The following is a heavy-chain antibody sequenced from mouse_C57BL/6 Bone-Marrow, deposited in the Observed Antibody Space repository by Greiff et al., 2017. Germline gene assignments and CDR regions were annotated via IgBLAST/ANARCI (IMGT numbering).Heavy chain of an antibody. CDR1: GYTFNNYW. Sequence: QVQLQQSGAELVRPGTSVKMSCKASGYTFNNYWIGWAKQRPGHGLEWIGEIYPRSGNTYYNEKFKGKATLTADKSSSTAYMELRSLTSEDSAVYFCAREVRGFAYWGQGTLVTVSA. V-gene: IGHV1-63*01. CDR2: IYPRSGNT. J-gene: IGHJ3*01. CDR3: AREVRGFAY.